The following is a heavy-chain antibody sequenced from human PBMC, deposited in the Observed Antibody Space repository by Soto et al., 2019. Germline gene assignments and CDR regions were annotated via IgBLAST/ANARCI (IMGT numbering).Heavy chain of an antibody. D-gene: IGHD3-10*01. Sequence: GGSLRLSWAVSGFTFSNYGMHWFRQAPGKGLEWVAIISYDGTNKYYADSVKGRFTISRDNSKNTLYLQMNSLRAEDTAVYYCARGFRADFGGKITNRYYYYYGMDVWGQGTTVTVSS. CDR2: ISYDGTNK. V-gene: IGHV3-30*03. J-gene: IGHJ6*02. CDR3: ARGFRADFGGKITNRYYYYYGMDV. CDR1: GFTFSNYG.